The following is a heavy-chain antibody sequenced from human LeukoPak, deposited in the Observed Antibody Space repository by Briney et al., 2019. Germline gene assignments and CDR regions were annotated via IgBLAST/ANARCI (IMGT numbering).Heavy chain of an antibody. CDR1: GGSISSSNW. Sequence: KPSETLSLTCAVSGGSISSSNWWSCVRQPPEKGLEWIGEIYHSGSTNYNPSLKSRATISVDKSKNQFSLKLSFVTAADTAVYYCASYGSGSYRGAFDIWGQGTMVTVSS. J-gene: IGHJ3*02. V-gene: IGHV4-4*02. D-gene: IGHD3-10*01. CDR3: ASYGSGSYRGAFDI. CDR2: IYHSGST.